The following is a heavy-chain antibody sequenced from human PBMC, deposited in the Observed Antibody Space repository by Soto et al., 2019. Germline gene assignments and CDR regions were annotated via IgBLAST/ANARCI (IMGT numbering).Heavy chain of an antibody. CDR1: GGTFSSYA. CDR3: ARDNHYLSYYYGMDV. J-gene: IGHJ6*02. Sequence: SVKVSCKASGGTFSSYAISWVRQAPGQGLEWMGGIIPIFGTANYAQKFQGRVTITADESTSTAYMELSSLRSEDTAVYYCARDNHYLSYYYGMDVWGQGXTVTVYS. V-gene: IGHV1-69*13. CDR2: IIPIFGTA. D-gene: IGHD3-10*01.